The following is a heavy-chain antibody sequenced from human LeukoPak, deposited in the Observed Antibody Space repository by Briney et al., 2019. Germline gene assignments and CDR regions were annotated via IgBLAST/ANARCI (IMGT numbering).Heavy chain of an antibody. V-gene: IGHV1-69*04. CDR2: IIPILGIA. CDR3: ARDRSGSPGSAFDI. J-gene: IGHJ3*02. D-gene: IGHD1-26*01. CDR1: GGTFSSYT. Sequence: ASVKVSXKASGGTFSSYTISWVRQAPGQGLEWMGRIIPILGIANYAQKFQGRVTITADKSTSTAYMELSSLRSEDTAVYYCARDRSGSPGSAFDIWGQGTMVTVSS.